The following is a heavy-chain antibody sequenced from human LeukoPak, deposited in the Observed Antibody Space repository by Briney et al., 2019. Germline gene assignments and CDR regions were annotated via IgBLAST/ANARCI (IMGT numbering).Heavy chain of an antibody. CDR3: VKGYCSSISCYGDY. V-gene: IGHV3-64D*09. Sequence: GGALRLSCSASGFTFSSYAMHWVRQAPGKGLEYVSAICSNGGSTYYADSVRGRVTISRDNSKNTLYLQMSSLRAEDTAVYYCVKGYCSSISCYGDYWGQGTLVTFSS. CDR2: ICSNGGST. J-gene: IGHJ4*02. D-gene: IGHD2-2*01. CDR1: GFTFSSYA.